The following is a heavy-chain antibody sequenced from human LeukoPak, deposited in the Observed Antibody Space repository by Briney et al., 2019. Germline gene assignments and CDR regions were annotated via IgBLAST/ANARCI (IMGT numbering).Heavy chain of an antibody. Sequence: GGSLRLSCAASGFMFSNYAMSWVRQAPWKGLEWVSGISGSGASTYHADSVKGRFTISRDSSKNTLYLQMNSLRAEDTAVYYCAKSSGNYVDYFDYWGQGTLVTVSS. V-gene: IGHV3-23*01. CDR1: GFMFSNYA. CDR2: ISGSGAST. CDR3: AKSSGNYVDYFDY. D-gene: IGHD3-16*01. J-gene: IGHJ4*02.